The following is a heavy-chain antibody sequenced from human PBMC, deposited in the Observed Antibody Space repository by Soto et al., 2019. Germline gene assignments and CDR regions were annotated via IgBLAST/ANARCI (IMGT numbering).Heavy chain of an antibody. D-gene: IGHD5-12*01. J-gene: IGHJ4*02. CDR2: INAGNGHT. CDR1: GYTFTTYA. V-gene: IGHV1-3*01. CDR3: AREGRDGRDGHDLDFDY. Sequence: ASVKVSCKASGYTFTTYAMHWVRQAPGQRLEWMGWINAGNGHTKYSQKFQARVTITRDTSASTASMELSSLRSEDTAVYYCAREGRDGRDGHDLDFDYWGQGSLVTVSS.